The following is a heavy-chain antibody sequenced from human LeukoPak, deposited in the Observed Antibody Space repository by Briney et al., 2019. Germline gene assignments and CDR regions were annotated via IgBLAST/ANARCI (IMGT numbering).Heavy chain of an antibody. D-gene: IGHD3-22*01. CDR3: ARDYYDRSGYYRFDP. Sequence: PGGSLRLSCAASGFSFSDDAMHWVRQAPGKGPEWVAVIFHDGRNKYYADSVKGRFTISRDDSKNTLYLQMNSLRAEDTAVYYCARDYYDRSGYYRFDPWGQGTQVIVSS. J-gene: IGHJ5*02. V-gene: IGHV3-30*03. CDR2: IFHDGRNK. CDR1: GFSFSDDA.